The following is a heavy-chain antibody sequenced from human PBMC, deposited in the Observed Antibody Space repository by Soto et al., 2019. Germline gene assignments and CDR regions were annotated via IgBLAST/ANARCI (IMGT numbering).Heavy chain of an antibody. J-gene: IGHJ3*02. CDR3: AKPIEGIAVAADPFDI. CDR2: ISSSSSTI. V-gene: IGHV3-48*02. D-gene: IGHD6-19*01. CDR1: GFTFSSYS. Sequence: GGSLRLSCAASGFTFSSYSMNWVRQAPGKGLEWVSYISSSSSTIYYADSVKGRFTIYSDKAKISLFLQMNSLRDEDAAVYYCAKPIEGIAVAADPFDIWGQGTMVTVSS.